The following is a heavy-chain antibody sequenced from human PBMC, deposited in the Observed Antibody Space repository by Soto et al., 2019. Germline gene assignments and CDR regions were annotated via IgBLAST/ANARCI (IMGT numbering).Heavy chain of an antibody. CDR2: VSYSVST. CDR1: GGAIGGYY. CDR3: ARRGSDSGWCCFDP. D-gene: IGHD6-19*01. V-gene: IGHV4-59*08. J-gene: IGHJ5*02. Sequence: SETLSLTCSLSGGAIGGYYWSWIRQPPGKALEWIGYVSYSVSTDYHPSLKSRVSISIDTSKNQFSLKMISVTAADTAVYYCARRGSDSGWCCFDPWGQGARVTVSS.